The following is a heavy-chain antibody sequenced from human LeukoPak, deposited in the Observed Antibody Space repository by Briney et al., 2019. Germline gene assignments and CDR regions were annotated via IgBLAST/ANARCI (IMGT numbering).Heavy chain of an antibody. CDR2: INPNSGGT. CDR3: ARDSSGWYWFDP. D-gene: IGHD6-19*01. V-gene: IGHV1-2*02. J-gene: IGHJ5*02. CDR1: GYTFTGYY. Sequence: ASVKVSCKASGYTFTGYYMHWVRQAPGQGLEWMGWINPNSGGTNYAQKFQGRVTMTRDTSISTAYMELSRLRSDDTAVYYCARDSSGWYWFDPWGQGTLVSVSS.